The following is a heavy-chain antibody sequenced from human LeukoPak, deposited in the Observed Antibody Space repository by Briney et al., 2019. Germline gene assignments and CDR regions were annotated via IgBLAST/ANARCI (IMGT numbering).Heavy chain of an antibody. D-gene: IGHD3-10*01. CDR3: GRDYYYGTSAPYNFGIDV. CDR2: ISGYNGNT. V-gene: IGHV1-18*04. Sequence: GASVKVSCEASGYTLTKYGISWVRQAPGQGPECLDSISGYNGNTNYAQKFQGRVTMTTDTSTSTAYMELRDLKSDDTAVYYCGRDYYYGTSAPYNFGIDVWGQGTTVTVSS. CDR1: GYTLTKYG. J-gene: IGHJ6*02.